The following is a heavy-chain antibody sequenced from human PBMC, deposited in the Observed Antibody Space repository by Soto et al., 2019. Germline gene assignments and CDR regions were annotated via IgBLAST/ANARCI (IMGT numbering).Heavy chain of an antibody. V-gene: IGHV3-21*01. CDR2: ISSSSSYI. CDR1: GFTFSSYS. D-gene: IGHD5-18*01. J-gene: IGHJ4*02. Sequence: PGGSLRLSGAASGFTFSSYSMNWVRQAPGKGLEWVSSISSSSSYIYYADSVEGRFTISRDNAKNSLYLQMNSLRAEDTAVYYCARDERYSYGFKIPLDYWGQGTLVTVSS. CDR3: ARDERYSYGFKIPLDY.